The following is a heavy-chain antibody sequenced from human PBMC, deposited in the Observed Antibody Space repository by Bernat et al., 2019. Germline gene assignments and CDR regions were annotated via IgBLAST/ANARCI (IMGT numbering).Heavy chain of an antibody. CDR2: IDWDDDK. CDR1: GFLLSTSGMC. Sequence: QVTLRESGPALVKPTQTLTLTCTFSGFLLSTSGMCVSWIRQPPGKALEWLALIDWDDDKYYSTSLKTRLTISKDTSKNQVVLTMTNMDPVDKATYYCARRGGYDSAHDYWGQGTLVTVSS. CDR3: ARRGGYDSAHDY. J-gene: IGHJ4*02. V-gene: IGHV2-70*01. D-gene: IGHD5-12*01.